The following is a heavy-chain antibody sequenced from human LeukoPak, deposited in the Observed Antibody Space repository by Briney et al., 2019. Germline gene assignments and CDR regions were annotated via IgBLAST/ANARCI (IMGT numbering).Heavy chain of an antibody. CDR1: GLTFSSYS. D-gene: IGHD1-26*01. CDR2: ISSSSSYI. CDR3: AREEDGRLVAWMGYSGSYQLDY. V-gene: IGHV3-21*01. J-gene: IGHJ4*02. Sequence: PGGSLRLSCAASGLTFSSYSMNWVRQAPGKGLEWVSSISSSSSYIYYADSVKGRFTISRDNAKNSLYLQMNSLRAEDTAVYYCAREEDGRLVAWMGYSGSYQLDYWGQGTLVTVSS.